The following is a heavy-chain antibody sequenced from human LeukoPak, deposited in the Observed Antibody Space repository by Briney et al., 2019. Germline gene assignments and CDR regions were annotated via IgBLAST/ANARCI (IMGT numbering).Heavy chain of an antibody. V-gene: IGHV3-13*05. CDR3: ARGGDARLGGAFDI. CDR2: IGAAGDP. D-gene: IGHD2-8*01. J-gene: IGHJ3*02. CDR1: GFTFSSFD. Sequence: GGSLRLSCVASGFTFSSFDMHWVRQPTGKGLEWVSGIGAAGDPYYPGSVKGRFIMSRENAKNSLYLQMNSLRAGDTAVYYCARGGDARLGGAFDIWGQGTMVTVSS.